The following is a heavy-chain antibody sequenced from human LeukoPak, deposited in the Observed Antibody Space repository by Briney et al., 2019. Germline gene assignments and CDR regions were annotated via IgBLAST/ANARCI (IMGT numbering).Heavy chain of an antibody. Sequence: GGSLRLSCEASGFTFSSYWMHWVRQAPGKGLVWVSRINSDGSSASYADSVKGRFTISRDDSKNTLYLQMNSLRAEDTALYYCAKDREPGHNDMDVWGQGTTVTVSS. CDR2: INSDGSSA. V-gene: IGHV3-74*01. CDR1: GFTFSSYW. CDR3: AKDREPGHNDMDV. D-gene: IGHD1-26*01. J-gene: IGHJ6*02.